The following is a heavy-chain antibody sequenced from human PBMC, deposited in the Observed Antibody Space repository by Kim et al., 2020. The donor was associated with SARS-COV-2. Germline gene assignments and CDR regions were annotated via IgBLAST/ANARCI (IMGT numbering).Heavy chain of an antibody. CDR2: ISAYNGNT. D-gene: IGHD5-18*01. CDR1: GYTFTSYG. J-gene: IGHJ2*01. CDR3: ARDSIQLWQPSTVDRYFDL. V-gene: IGHV1-18*01. Sequence: ASVKVSCKTSGYTFTSYGISWVRQAPGQGLEWMGWISAYNGNTNYAQKLQGRVTMTTDTSTSTAYMELRSLRSDDTAVYYCARDSIQLWQPSTVDRYFDLWGRGTLVTVSS.